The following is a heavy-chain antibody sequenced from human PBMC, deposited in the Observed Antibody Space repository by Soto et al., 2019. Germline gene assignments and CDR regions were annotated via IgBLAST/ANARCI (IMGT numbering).Heavy chain of an antibody. V-gene: IGHV3-30*18. CDR1: GFTFSSYG. J-gene: IGHJ4*02. CDR2: ISYDGNNK. Sequence: QVQLVESGGGVVQPGRPLRLSCAASGFTFSSYGMHWVRQAPGKGLEWVAVISYDGNNKYYADSVKGRFTISRDNSKSTLYLQMHSLRGEDTAIYCCAKGGSNYVPFDYWGQGTLVTVSS. CDR3: AKGGSNYVPFDY. D-gene: IGHD4-4*01.